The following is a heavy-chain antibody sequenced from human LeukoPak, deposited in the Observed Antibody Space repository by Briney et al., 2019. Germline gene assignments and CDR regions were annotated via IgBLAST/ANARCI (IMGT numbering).Heavy chain of an antibody. J-gene: IGHJ4*02. CDR2: ISSDGNTR. CDR3: AGKVASGY. V-gene: IGHV3-30*12. Sequence: PGGSLRLSXAASGFTFSSYGMHWVRQSPGKGLEWVAVISSDGNTRYYADSVQGRFTISRDNSKNTLDLQMNSLRAEDTAVYYCAGKVASGYWGQGTLVTVSS. D-gene: IGHD5-12*01. CDR1: GFTFSSYG.